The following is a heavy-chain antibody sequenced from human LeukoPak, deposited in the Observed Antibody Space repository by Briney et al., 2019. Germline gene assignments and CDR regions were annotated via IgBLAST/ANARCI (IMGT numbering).Heavy chain of an antibody. Sequence: ASAKVSCKASGYTFTSYDINWVRQATGQGLEWMGWMNPNSGNTGYAQKFQGRVTMTRNTSISTAYMELSSLRSEDTAVYYCARVDYGDYTSYYYYGMDVWGQGTTVTVSS. J-gene: IGHJ6*02. V-gene: IGHV1-8*01. CDR2: MNPNSGNT. D-gene: IGHD4-17*01. CDR1: GYTFTSYD. CDR3: ARVDYGDYTSYYYYGMDV.